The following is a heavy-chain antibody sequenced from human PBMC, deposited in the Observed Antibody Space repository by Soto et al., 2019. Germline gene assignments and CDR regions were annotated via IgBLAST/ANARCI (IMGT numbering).Heavy chain of an antibody. CDR3: ERHTGGFGHSFDY. CDR1: GGSISSSSYY. D-gene: IGHD3-16*01. V-gene: IGHV4-39*01. J-gene: IGHJ4*02. CDR2: IYYNGNT. Sequence: QLRLQEAGPGLVKPSETLSLTCTVSGGSISSSSYYWGWIRQPPGKGPEWIGAIYYNGNTYYNPSLQGRVTASVDTSKNEFSLKLSPAPAADTGMYYCERHTGGFGHSFDYWGQGTLVTVSS.